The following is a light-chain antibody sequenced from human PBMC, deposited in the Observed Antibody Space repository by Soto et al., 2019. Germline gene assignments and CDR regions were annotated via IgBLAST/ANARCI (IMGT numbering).Light chain of an antibody. CDR3: HQSADTPWT. Sequence: DIQMTQSPSSLSASVGDRVTVTCRASQSINTRLNWYQQTPGKAPKLLIHTVSSLQSGVPSRFSGSGSGTEFTLTITNLQPGDFATYSCHQSADTPWTFGQGTKVEIQ. CDR2: TVS. J-gene: IGKJ1*01. CDR1: QSINTR. V-gene: IGKV1-39*01.